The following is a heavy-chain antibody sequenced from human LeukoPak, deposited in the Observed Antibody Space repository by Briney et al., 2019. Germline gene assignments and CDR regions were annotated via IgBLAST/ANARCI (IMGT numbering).Heavy chain of an antibody. V-gene: IGHV4-34*01. CDR3: ARGPKGGSYHNRFDP. CDR2: INHSGST. J-gene: IGHJ5*02. Sequence: KPSETLSLTCAVYGGSFSGYYWSWIRQPPGKGLEWIGEINHSGSTNYNPSLKSRVTISVDTSKNQFSLKLSSVTAADTAVYYCARGPKGGSYHNRFDPWGQGTLVTVSS. CDR1: GGSFSGYY. D-gene: IGHD1-26*01.